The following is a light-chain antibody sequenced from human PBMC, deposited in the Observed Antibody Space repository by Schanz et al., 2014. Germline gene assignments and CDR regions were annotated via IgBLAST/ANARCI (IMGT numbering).Light chain of an antibody. V-gene: IGLV2-23*02. CDR2: EVS. Sequence: QSALTQPASVSGSPGQSITISCTGSRSDVGSYNHVSWYQQHPGKVPKLIIYEVSKWPSGVSNRFSGSKSGNTASLTISGLQAEDEADYYCCSYGGSSSFWVIGGGTKLTVL. CDR3: CSYGGSSSFWV. CDR1: RSDVGSYNH. J-gene: IGLJ3*02.